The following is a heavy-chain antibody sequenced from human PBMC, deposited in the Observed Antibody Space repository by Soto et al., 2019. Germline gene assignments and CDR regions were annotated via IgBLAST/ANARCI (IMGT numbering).Heavy chain of an antibody. CDR2: IYHSGST. Sequence: KPSETLSLTCAVSGGSISSSNWWSWVRQPPGKGLEWIGEIYHSGSTNYNPSLKSRVTISVDKSKNQFSLKLSSVTAADTAVYYCARDRASNYGSGSYYNVPTYGMDVWGQGTTVTVSS. V-gene: IGHV4-4*02. CDR1: GGSISSSNW. D-gene: IGHD3-10*01. J-gene: IGHJ6*02. CDR3: ARDRASNYGSGSYYNVPTYGMDV.